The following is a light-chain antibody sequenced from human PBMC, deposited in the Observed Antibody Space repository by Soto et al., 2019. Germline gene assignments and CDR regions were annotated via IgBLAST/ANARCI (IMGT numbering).Light chain of an antibody. J-gene: IGKJ5*01. CDR2: TAS. V-gene: IGKV1-12*01. CDR1: QGVSTW. Sequence: DIQMAQSPSSVSASVGDRVTITCRASQGVSTWLAWYQQKPGKAPNLLIYTASSLQSGVPSRFSGSGSGTDFTLTINGLQPEDFATYYCQQAASFPITFGQGTRLEI. CDR3: QQAASFPIT.